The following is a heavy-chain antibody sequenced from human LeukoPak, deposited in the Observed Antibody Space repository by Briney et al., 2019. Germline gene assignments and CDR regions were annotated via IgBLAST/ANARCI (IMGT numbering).Heavy chain of an antibody. Sequence: GGSLRLSCAASGFTFSSYGMHWVRQAPGKGLEWVAVISYDGSNKYYADSVKGRFTISRDNSKNTLYLQMNSLRAEDTAVYYCAKDYDYVWGSYRLPDYWGQGTLVTVSS. CDR1: GFTFSSYG. V-gene: IGHV3-30*18. CDR2: ISYDGSNK. D-gene: IGHD3-16*02. J-gene: IGHJ4*02. CDR3: AKDYDYVWGSYRLPDY.